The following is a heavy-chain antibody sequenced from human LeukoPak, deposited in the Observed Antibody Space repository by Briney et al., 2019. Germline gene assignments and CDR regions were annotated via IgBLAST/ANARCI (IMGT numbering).Heavy chain of an antibody. V-gene: IGHV4-59*01. CDR2: IYHRGSA. D-gene: IGHD3-10*01. CDR3: ARAGGYYTSGNYLGY. CDR1: GGSISSYY. J-gene: IGHJ4*02. Sequence: SETLSLTCTVSGGSISSYYWSWIRQPPGKGLEWIGYIYHRGSANYNPSLKSRVAISLDTSKNQFSLKLSSVTAADTAVYYCARAGGYYTSGNYLGYWGQGTLVTVSS.